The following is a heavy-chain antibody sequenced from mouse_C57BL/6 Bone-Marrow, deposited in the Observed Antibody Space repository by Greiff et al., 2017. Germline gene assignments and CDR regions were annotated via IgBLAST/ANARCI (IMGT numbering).Heavy chain of an antibody. V-gene: IGHV1-82*01. Sequence: QVQLQQPGAELVKPGASVKLSCKASGYAFSSSWMNWVKQRPGKGLEWIGRIYPGDGDTNYNGKFKGKATLTADKSSSTAYMQLSSLTSEDSAVYFCARSAYGNYPMDYWGQGTSVTVSS. J-gene: IGHJ4*01. D-gene: IGHD2-1*01. CDR2: IYPGDGDT. CDR1: GYAFSSSW. CDR3: ARSAYGNYPMDY.